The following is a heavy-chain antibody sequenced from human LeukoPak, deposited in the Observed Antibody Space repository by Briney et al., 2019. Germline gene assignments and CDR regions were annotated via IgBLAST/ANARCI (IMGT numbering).Heavy chain of an antibody. Sequence: GGSLRLSCAASGFTFSSYSMNWVRQAPGKGLEWVSYISSSSSTIYYAGSVKGRFTISRDNAKNSLYLQMNSLRAEDTAVYYCARGLTGGDPVWGQGTLVTVSS. V-gene: IGHV3-48*01. D-gene: IGHD7-27*01. CDR2: ISSSSSTI. CDR1: GFTFSSYS. CDR3: ARGLTGGDPV. J-gene: IGHJ1*01.